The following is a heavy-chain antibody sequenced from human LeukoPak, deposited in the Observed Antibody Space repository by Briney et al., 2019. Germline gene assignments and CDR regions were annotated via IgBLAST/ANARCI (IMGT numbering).Heavy chain of an antibody. CDR2: IYYSGST. D-gene: IGHD3-10*01. J-gene: IGHJ5*02. V-gene: IGHV4-31*03. CDR1: GGSISSGGYY. CDR3: ARGYYGSGNYYKANWFDP. Sequence: PSETLSLTCTVSGGSISSGGYYWSWIRQHPGKGLEWIGYIYYSGSTYYNPSLMSRVTISVDTSKNQFSLKLSSVTAADTAVYYCARGYYGSGNYYKANWFDPWGQGTLVTVSS.